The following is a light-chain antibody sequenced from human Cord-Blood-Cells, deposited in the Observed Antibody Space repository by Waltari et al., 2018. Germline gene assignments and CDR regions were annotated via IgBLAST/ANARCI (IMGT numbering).Light chain of an antibody. CDR3: QQRSNWPRT. CDR1: QRVSSY. Sequence: EIVLTQSPATLSLSPGERATLSCRASQRVSSYLDWYQQKPGQAPRLLIYDASNRATGIPARFSGSGSGTDFTLTISSLEPEDFAVYYCQQRSNWPRTFGQGTKVEIK. CDR2: DAS. J-gene: IGKJ1*01. V-gene: IGKV3-11*01.